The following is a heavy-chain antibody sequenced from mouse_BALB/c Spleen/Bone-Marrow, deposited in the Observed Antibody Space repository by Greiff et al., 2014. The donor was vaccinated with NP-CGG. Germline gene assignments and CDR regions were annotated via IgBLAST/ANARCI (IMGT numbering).Heavy chain of an antibody. D-gene: IGHD2-14*01. Sequence: EVMLVESGGGLVQPGGSLRLSCATSGFTFTDYYMSWVRQPPGKALEWLGFIRNKANGYTTEYSASVKVRFTISRDNSQSILYLQMNTLRAEDSATYYCARDFYDRYPYWYFDVWGAGTTVTVSS. CDR2: IRNKANGYTT. CDR3: ARDFYDRYPYWYFDV. J-gene: IGHJ1*01. V-gene: IGHV7-3*02. CDR1: GFTFTDYY.